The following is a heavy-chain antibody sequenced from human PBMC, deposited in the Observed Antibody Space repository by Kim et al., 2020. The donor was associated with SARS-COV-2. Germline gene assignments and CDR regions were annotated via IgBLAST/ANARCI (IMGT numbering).Heavy chain of an antibody. CDR3: ARRKVISYYYYYGMDV. Sequence: GGSLRLSCEASGFTFSIYVMSWVRQAPGKGLELVSSISATGSNSYYADSVKGRFTMSRDNYKKTLYLQMDSLRAEDTAVYYCARRKVISYYYYYGMDVWGQGTTVTVSS. CDR1: GFTFSIYV. J-gene: IGHJ6*02. CDR2: ISATGSNS. V-gene: IGHV3-23*01. D-gene: IGHD3-16*02.